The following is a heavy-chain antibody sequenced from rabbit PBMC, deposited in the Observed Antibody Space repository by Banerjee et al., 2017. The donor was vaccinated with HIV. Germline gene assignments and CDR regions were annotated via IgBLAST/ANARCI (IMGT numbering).Heavy chain of an antibody. CDR3: ARDTGSSFSTYGMDL. V-gene: IGHV1S40*01. CDR2: IAGSSSGFA. CDR1: GFSFSSNDY. J-gene: IGHJ6*01. D-gene: IGHD8-1*01. Sequence: QSLEESGGDLVKPGASLTLTCKASGFSFSSNDYMCWVRQAPGKGLEWISCIAGSSSGFAYSATWATGRFTCSKTSSTTVTLQMTSLTAADTATYFCARDTGSSFSTYGMDLWGSGTLVTVS.